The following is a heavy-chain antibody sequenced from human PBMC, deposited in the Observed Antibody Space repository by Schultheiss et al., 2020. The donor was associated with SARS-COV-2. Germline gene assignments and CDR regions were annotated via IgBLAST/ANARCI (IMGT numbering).Heavy chain of an antibody. CDR2: IYTSGST. V-gene: IGHV4-4*07. J-gene: IGHJ6*03. CDR3: ARVGADSGYYYMDV. CDR1: GGSISSYY. Sequence: GSLRLSCTVSGGSISSYYWSWIRQPPGKGLEWIGRIYTSGSTNYNPSLKSRLTISVDTSKNQFSLKLSSVTAADTAVYYCARVGADSGYYYMDVWGKGTTVTVSS. D-gene: IGHD1-26*01.